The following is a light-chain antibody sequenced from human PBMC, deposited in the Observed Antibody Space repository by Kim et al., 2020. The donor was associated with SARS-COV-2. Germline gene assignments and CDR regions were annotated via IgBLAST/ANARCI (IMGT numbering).Light chain of an antibody. Sequence: ALGQTVTITCQVNTIINHFGRWYQQRPGETPVLVMYGRNIRSSGIPDRFSGSRSGNTASLTITGAQAEDEADYYCNSRDSSGYLGVLGGGTKRTV. J-gene: IGLJ3*02. CDR3: NSRDSSGYLGV. CDR1: TIINHF. V-gene: IGLV3-19*01. CDR2: GRN.